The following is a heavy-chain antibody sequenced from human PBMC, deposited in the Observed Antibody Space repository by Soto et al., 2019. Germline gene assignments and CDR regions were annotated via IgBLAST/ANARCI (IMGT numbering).Heavy chain of an antibody. CDR3: ARMATFGSLNWFDP. Sequence: SVKVSCTSSGYTFTTCNINWVRQATGQGLEWMGWMNPNSGDTGYAQKFQGRVTMTRDISIATAYMELSSLRSDDTAIYYCARMATFGSLNWFDPWGQGTLVTVS. CDR1: GYTFTTCN. V-gene: IGHV1-8*01. J-gene: IGHJ5*02. CDR2: MNPNSGDT. D-gene: IGHD3-16*01.